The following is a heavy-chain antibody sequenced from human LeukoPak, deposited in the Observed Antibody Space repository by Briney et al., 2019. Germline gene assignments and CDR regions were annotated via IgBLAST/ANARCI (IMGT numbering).Heavy chain of an antibody. Sequence: GASVNVSCKASGYTFTDYYMHWVRQAPGQGLEWMGWINPNSGDTNYEQKFQGRVTMTRETSISIAYMELSRLRSDDTAVYYCARADSDAFDIWGQGTMFTVSS. V-gene: IGHV1-2*02. CDR1: GYTFTDYY. CDR2: INPNSGDT. J-gene: IGHJ3*02. CDR3: ARADSDAFDI.